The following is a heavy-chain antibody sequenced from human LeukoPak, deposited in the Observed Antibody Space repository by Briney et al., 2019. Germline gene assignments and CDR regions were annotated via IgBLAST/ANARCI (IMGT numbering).Heavy chain of an antibody. CDR1: GGSFSGYY. CDR2: INHSGST. V-gene: IGHV4-34*01. Sequence: SETLSLTCAVYGGSFSGYYWSWIRQPPGKGLEWIGEINHSGSTNYNPSLKSRVTISVDTSKNQFSLKLSSVTAADTAVYYCARLIAAAGTRYFDYWGQGTLVTVSS. J-gene: IGHJ4*02. CDR3: ARLIAAAGTRYFDY. D-gene: IGHD6-13*01.